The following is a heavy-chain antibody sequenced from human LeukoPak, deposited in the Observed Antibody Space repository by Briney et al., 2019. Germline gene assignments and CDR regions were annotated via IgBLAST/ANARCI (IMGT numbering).Heavy chain of an antibody. CDR2: IRYDGSNK. CDR3: AKDVGKQWFSTRYYFDY. CDR1: GFTFSSYC. V-gene: IGHV3-30*02. J-gene: IGHJ4*02. Sequence: GGALRLSCAASGFTFSSYCMHWVRQAPGKGLEGVAFIRYDGSNKYYADSVKGRFTISRDNSKNTLYLQMNSLRAEDTAVYYCAKDVGKQWFSTRYYFDYWGQGTLVTVSS. D-gene: IGHD6-19*01.